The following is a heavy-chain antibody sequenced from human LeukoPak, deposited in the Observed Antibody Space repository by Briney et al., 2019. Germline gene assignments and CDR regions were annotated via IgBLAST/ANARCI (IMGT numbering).Heavy chain of an antibody. D-gene: IGHD6-19*01. CDR1: GFTFSSYT. CDR2: ISSSSSYI. Sequence: GGSLRLSCVASGFTFSSYTMNWVRQAPGKGLEWVSSISSSSSYIYYADSVKGRFTISRDNAKNSLYLQMNSLRAEDTAVYYCARDRGGWYYFDYWGQGTLVTVSS. CDR3: ARDRGGWYYFDY. V-gene: IGHV3-21*04. J-gene: IGHJ4*02.